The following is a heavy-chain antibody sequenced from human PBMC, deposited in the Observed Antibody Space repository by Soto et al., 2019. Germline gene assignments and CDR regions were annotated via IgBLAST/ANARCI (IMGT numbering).Heavy chain of an antibody. J-gene: IGHJ5*02. CDR3: ARLAYCSGGSCYLGWFDP. CDR2: ISAYNGNT. CDR1: GYTFTSYG. D-gene: IGHD2-15*01. Sequence: QVQLVQSGAEVKKPGASVKVSCKASGYTFTSYGISWVRQAPGQGLEWMGWISAYNGNTNYAHKLQGRVTMTTDTSTSTAYMELRSLRSDDTAVYYCARLAYCSGGSCYLGWFDPWGQGTLVTVSS. V-gene: IGHV1-18*01.